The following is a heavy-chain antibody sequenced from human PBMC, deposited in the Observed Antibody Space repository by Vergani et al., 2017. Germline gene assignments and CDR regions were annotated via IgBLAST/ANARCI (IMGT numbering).Heavy chain of an antibody. J-gene: IGHJ4*02. CDR3: AKAGAYCLES. CDR2: VYYTGST. D-gene: IGHD6-19*01. Sequence: QVQLQESGPGLVKPSETLSLTCTVSGAAIKDFYWSWFRQPPGKGLEWIGYVYYTGSTTYNPSLKSRVTISVDKSKNQISLKLDSVTAADTAVYYCAKAGAYCLESWGQGTLVTVSS. V-gene: IGHV4-59*12. CDR1: GAAIKDFY.